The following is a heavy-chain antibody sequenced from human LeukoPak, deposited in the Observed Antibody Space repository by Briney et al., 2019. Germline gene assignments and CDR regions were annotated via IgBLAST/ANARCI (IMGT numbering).Heavy chain of an antibody. CDR3: ARGSYSSSWYWYRYYSDY. CDR2: MNPNSGNT. V-gene: IGHV1-8*01. J-gene: IGHJ4*02. Sequence: GASVKVSCKASGYTFTSYDINWVRQATGQGLEWMGWMNPNSGNTGYAQKFQGRVTMTRNTSISTAYMELSSLRSEDTAVYYCARGSYSSSWYWYRYYSDYWGQGTLVTVSS. D-gene: IGHD6-13*01. CDR1: GYTFTSYD.